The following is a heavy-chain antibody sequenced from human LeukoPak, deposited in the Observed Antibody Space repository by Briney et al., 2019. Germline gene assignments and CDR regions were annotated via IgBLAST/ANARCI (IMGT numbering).Heavy chain of an antibody. CDR1: GYTFTSYY. J-gene: IGHJ4*02. Sequence: ASVKVSCKASGYTFTSYYMHWVRQAPGQGLEWMGWISAYNGNTNYAQKLQGRVTMTTDTSTSTAYMELRSLRSDDTAVYYCAREPYSSSWYDYFDYWGQGTLVTVSS. CDR2: ISAYNGNT. CDR3: AREPYSSSWYDYFDY. D-gene: IGHD6-13*01. V-gene: IGHV1-18*04.